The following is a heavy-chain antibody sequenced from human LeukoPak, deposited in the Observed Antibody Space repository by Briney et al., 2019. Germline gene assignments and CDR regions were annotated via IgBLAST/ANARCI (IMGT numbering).Heavy chain of an antibody. CDR1: GFTFSSYG. Sequence: PGGSLRLSCAASGFTFSSYGMHWVRQAPGKGLEWGAVISYDGSNKYYADSVKGRFTISRDNSKNTLYLQMNSLRAEDTAVYYCAKDSPTKYYFDYWGQGTLVTVSS. CDR2: ISYDGSNK. CDR3: AKDSPTKYYFDY. J-gene: IGHJ4*02. V-gene: IGHV3-30*18.